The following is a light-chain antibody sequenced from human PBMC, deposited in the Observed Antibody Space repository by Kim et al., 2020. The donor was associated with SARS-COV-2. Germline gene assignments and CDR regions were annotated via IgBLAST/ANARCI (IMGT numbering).Light chain of an antibody. J-gene: IGKJ4*01. V-gene: IGKV3-15*01. CDR1: QSVTSN. CDR2: GAS. CDR3: QQYHNWPPLT. Sequence: SPGERAPRPCRASQSVTSNLAWYQQQPGQSPRLLIYGASTRAAGIPARFSGSGSGTEFTLTISSLQSEDFAIYYCQQYHNWPPLTFGGGTKVDIK.